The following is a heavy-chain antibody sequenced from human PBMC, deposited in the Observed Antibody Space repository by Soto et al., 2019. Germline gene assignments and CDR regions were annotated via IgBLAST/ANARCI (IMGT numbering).Heavy chain of an antibody. V-gene: IGHV3-73*02. Sequence: EVQLVESGGGLVQPGGSLKVSCAASGFTFSGSDMHWVRQASGKGLEWVGRIRSKTNNYATAYAASVRRRFTMSREDSKNTVSLQMNRLKIEDTAVYYCARPRSTWYYDYWGQGTLVTVSS. CDR3: ARPRSTWYYDY. CDR1: GFTFSGSD. J-gene: IGHJ4*02. CDR2: IRSKTNNYAT. D-gene: IGHD6-13*01.